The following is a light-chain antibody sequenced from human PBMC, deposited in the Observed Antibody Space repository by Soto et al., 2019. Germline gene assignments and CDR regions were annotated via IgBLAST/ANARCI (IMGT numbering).Light chain of an antibody. V-gene: IGKV1-9*01. J-gene: IGKJ3*01. Sequence: IQLTQSPSSLSASVGDRVTITCRASQGISSSLAWYQQRPGKAPRLLIYAASTLQSGVPSRFSGSGSGTDFTLTISSLQPEDFATYYCQQLNSYPSFGPGTKVDIK. CDR2: AAS. CDR3: QQLNSYPS. CDR1: QGISSS.